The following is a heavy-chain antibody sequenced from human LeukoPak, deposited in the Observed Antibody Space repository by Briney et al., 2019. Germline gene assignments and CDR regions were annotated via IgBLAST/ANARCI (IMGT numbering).Heavy chain of an antibody. D-gene: IGHD4-17*01. V-gene: IGHV4-38-2*01. CDR3: TRASDYGNAFDI. Sequence: PSETLSLTCAVSGSSISSDFYWGWVRQPPGKGLEWIGTIYHSGVSYLNPSLKSRLIISVDTSKNQFSLKLYSVTAADTAVYYCTRASDYGNAFDIWGQGTMVTVSS. J-gene: IGHJ3*02. CDR2: IYHSGVS. CDR1: GSSISSDFY.